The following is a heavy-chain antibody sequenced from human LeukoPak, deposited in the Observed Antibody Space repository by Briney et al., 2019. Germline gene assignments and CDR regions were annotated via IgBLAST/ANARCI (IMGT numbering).Heavy chain of an antibody. V-gene: IGHV3-9*01. D-gene: IGHD2-15*01. Sequence: GGSLRLSCAASGFTFDDYAMHWVRQAPGKGLEWVSGISWNSGSIGYADSVKGRFTISRDNAKNSLYLQMNSLRAEDTAVYYCARVSVAGPTRGWFDPWGQGTLVTVSS. J-gene: IGHJ5*02. CDR2: ISWNSGSI. CDR1: GFTFDDYA. CDR3: ARVSVAGPTRGWFDP.